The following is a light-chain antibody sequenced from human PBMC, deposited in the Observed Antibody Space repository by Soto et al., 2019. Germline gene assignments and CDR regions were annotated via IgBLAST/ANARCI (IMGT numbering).Light chain of an antibody. CDR1: SSNVGTNP. V-gene: IGLV1-44*01. Sequence: QSVLTQPPSASGTPGQRVVISCSGGSSNVGTNPVSWYQQLPGTAPTLLIYSNYQRPSGVPDRFSGSRSGTSASLAISGLQSDDEADYYCAAWDNSLSAGLFGGGTKVTVL. CDR3: AAWDNSLSAGL. J-gene: IGLJ3*02. CDR2: SNY.